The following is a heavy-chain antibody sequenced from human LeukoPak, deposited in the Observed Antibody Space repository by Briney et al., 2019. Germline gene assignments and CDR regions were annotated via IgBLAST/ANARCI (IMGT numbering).Heavy chain of an antibody. Sequence: PSETLSLTCTVFGGSISSSSHYWGWIRQPPGEGLEWIGSIYFSGSTYYSPSLKSRVTISVDTSKNQFSLKLSSVTAADTAVYYCATTIAVAGPFDYWGQGTLVTVSS. CDR1: GGSISSSSHY. J-gene: IGHJ4*02. CDR3: ATTIAVAGPFDY. V-gene: IGHV4-39*01. D-gene: IGHD6-19*01. CDR2: IYFSGST.